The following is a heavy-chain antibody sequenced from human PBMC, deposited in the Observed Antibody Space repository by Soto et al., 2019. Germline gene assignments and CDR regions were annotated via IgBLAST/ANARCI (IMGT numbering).Heavy chain of an antibody. V-gene: IGHV5-51*01. CDR2: IYPDDSDT. D-gene: IGHD3-22*01. J-gene: IGHJ5*01. CDR1: GYSFSDHW. CDR3: ARRDYYDSSGYYDF. Sequence: LGESLKISCKGSGYSFSDHWIGWVRQMPGKDLEWMGIIYPDDSDTRYSPSFEGQVTISADKSINTAYLQWRSLKASDTAMSYCARRDYYDSSGYYDFWGQGTMVTASS.